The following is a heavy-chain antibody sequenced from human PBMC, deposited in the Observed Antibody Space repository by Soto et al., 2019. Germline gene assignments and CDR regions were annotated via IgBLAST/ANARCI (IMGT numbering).Heavy chain of an antibody. J-gene: IGHJ6*02. CDR2: IWYDGSST. CDR1: GFTFSSYG. D-gene: IGHD6-13*01. V-gene: IGHV3-33*01. CDR3: ARGHYSSRYYGVDV. Sequence: QVQLVESGGGVVQPGRSLRLSCAASGFTFSSYGMQWVRQAPGKGLEWGAVIWYDGSSTYYADSVKGRFTISRDNSKNTLYLQMPSLTAEDTAVYYCARGHYSSRYYGVDVWGQWTTVTVS.